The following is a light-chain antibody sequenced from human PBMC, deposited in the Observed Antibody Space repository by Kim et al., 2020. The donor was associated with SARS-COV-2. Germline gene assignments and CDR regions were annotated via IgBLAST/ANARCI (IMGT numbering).Light chain of an antibody. CDR3: QQYGGSPT. Sequence: ENVLTQSPGTLSLSTGERATLSCRASQSVSNNFLAWCQQKPGQAPRLLIYGASTRATGIPDRFSGSGSGTDFTLTISRLEPEDFAVYYCQQYGGSPTFGQGTRLEIK. J-gene: IGKJ5*01. CDR2: GAS. V-gene: IGKV3-20*01. CDR1: QSVSNNF.